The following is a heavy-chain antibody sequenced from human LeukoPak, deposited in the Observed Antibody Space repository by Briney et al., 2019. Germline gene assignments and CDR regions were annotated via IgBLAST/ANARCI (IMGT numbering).Heavy chain of an antibody. CDR2: IYYSGST. CDR3: ASVRGIAARALGY. CDR1: GGSISSYY. J-gene: IGHJ4*02. V-gene: IGHV4-59*08. Sequence: SSETLSLTCTVSGGSISSYYWSWIRQPPGKGLEWIGYIYYSGSTNYNPSLKSRVTISVDTSKNQFSLKLSSVTAADAAVYYCASVRGIAARALGYWGQGTLVTVSS. D-gene: IGHD6-6*01.